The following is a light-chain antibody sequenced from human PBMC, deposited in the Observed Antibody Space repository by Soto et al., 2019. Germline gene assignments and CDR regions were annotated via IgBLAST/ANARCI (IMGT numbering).Light chain of an antibody. V-gene: IGLV6-57*01. CDR1: SGSIASNY. CDR2: EDN. J-gene: IGLJ2*01. Sequence: NFMLTQPHSVSESPGKTVTSSCTRSSGSIASNYVQWYQQRPGSSPTTVIYEDNQRPSGVPDRFSGSIDSSSNSASLTISGLKTEDEADYYCQSYDSSITLFGGGTKLTVL. CDR3: QSYDSSITL.